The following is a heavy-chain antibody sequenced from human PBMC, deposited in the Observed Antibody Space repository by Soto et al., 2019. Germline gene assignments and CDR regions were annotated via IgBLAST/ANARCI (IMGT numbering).Heavy chain of an antibody. CDR2: ISGSGSYT. CDR3: ASLPQQLVDF. Sequence: PGGSLRLSCAASGFTFSDYYMSWIRQAPGKGLKWVSYISGSGSYTNYADSVKGRFTISRDNAKNSLYLQMNSLRAEDTAVYYCASLPQQLVDFWGQGTLVTVSS. J-gene: IGHJ4*02. V-gene: IGHV3-11*06. CDR1: GFTFSDYY. D-gene: IGHD6-13*01.